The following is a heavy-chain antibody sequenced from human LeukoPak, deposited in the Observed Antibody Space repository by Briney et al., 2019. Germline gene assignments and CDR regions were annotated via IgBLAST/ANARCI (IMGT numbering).Heavy chain of an antibody. Sequence: PGGSLRLSCAASGFTFSIYWWGWVRQDPGNGLEWVANIKEDGSEKYYMDSVKGRFTISRDNAKNSLFLPMNSLGAEDTAVYYRSVYNGIRKRHFDYWGQGTLVTVSS. CDR3: SVYNGIRKRHFDY. D-gene: IGHD1-1*01. V-gene: IGHV3-7*03. CDR2: IKEDGSEK. J-gene: IGHJ4*02. CDR1: GFTFSIYW.